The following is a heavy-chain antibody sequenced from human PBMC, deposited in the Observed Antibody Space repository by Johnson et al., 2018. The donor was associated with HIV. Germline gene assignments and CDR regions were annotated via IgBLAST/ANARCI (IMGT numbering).Heavy chain of an antibody. Sequence: VQLVESGGGLIQPGGSLRLSCAASGFTVSSNYRNWVRQAPGKGLEWVSLIYSGGSTYYADSVKGRFTISRDNSKNTLYLQMNSLRAEDTAVYYCAREDLYGAGPDAFDIWGQGTMVTVSS. CDR2: IYSGGST. D-gene: IGHD4-17*01. CDR3: AREDLYGAGPDAFDI. CDR1: GFTVSSNY. J-gene: IGHJ3*02. V-gene: IGHV3-53*01.